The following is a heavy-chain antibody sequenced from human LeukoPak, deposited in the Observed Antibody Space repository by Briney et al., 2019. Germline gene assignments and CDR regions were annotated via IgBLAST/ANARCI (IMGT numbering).Heavy chain of an antibody. D-gene: IGHD6-19*01. CDR1: GGSISDSY. CDR2: INRNGIT. CDR3: GKESMSVAGTVEV. J-gene: IGHJ4*02. Sequence: PSETLSLTCSVSGGSISDSYWGWIRQPAGSGLEWIGRINRNGITEYNPSLGSRVTMSVDPSKNQLSLTLRSVTAADTALYYCGKESMSVAGTVEVWGQGILVTVS. V-gene: IGHV4-4*07.